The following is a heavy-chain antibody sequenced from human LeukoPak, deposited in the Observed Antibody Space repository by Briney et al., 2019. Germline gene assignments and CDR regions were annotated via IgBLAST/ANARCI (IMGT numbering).Heavy chain of an antibody. Sequence: PGGSLRHSCAASGFNFNIYTMSWVREAQGKGLEWISAVGSGGTRYYADSVQGRFTISRDNSANTVSLQMDSLRADDTAMYYCAKMRGMPREAYHFDRWGQGTLVAVSS. CDR1: GFNFNIYT. CDR2: VGSGGTR. CDR3: AKMRGMPREAYHFDR. J-gene: IGHJ4*02. V-gene: IGHV3-23*01. D-gene: IGHD1-26*01.